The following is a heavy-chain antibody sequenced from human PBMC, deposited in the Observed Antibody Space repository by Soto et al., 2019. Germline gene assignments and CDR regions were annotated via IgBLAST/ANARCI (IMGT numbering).Heavy chain of an antibody. CDR3: ARGGLVGGMDV. CDR1: GYTFTNYG. J-gene: IGHJ6*02. V-gene: IGHV1-18*01. D-gene: IGHD2-2*01. Sequence: QVQLVQSGDEVKKPGASVKVSCKASGYTFTNYGITWVRQAPGQGLEWMGWISAYNGNTNQAQKLQGRVTLTTDPPTSTPYMALRSLRSGDAAGYFCARGGLVGGMDVWGQGTRVTVS. CDR2: ISAYNGNT.